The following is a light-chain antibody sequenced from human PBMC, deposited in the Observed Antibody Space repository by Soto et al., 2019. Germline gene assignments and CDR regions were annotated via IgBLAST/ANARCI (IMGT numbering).Light chain of an antibody. CDR1: QNILSN. J-gene: IGKJ5*01. V-gene: IGKV3-20*01. Sequence: EIVLTQSPATLSVSPGERATLSFRASQNILSNLAWYQQRPGQAPRLLIYGASSRATGIPDRFSGSGPGTDFTLSISRLEPEDFAVYYCQQYGSSPITFGQGTRLEI. CDR2: GAS. CDR3: QQYGSSPIT.